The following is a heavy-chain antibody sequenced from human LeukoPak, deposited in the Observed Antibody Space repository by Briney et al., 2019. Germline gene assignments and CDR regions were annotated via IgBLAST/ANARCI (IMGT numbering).Heavy chain of an antibody. J-gene: IGHJ4*02. CDR3: ARGEDYFAY. CDR1: RFTVSSNY. V-gene: IGHV3-53*01. Sequence: GGSLRLSCAASRFTVSSNYMSWVRQAPGKGLDWVSRIYSGGSTYYADSVKGRFVFAKDNSKNTLYGHILLVRGGDTAVYYCARGEDYFAYWGQGTLVSVSS. CDR2: IYSGGST.